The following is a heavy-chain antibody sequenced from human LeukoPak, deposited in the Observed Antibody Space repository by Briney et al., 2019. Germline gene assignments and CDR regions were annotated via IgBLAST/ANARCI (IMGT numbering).Heavy chain of an antibody. J-gene: IGHJ3*02. Sequence: KPGESLKISCKGSGYRFTSYWISWVRQMPGKGLEWMGRIDPSDSYTNYSPSFQGHVTISADKSISTAYLRWSSLKASDTAMYYCARRALPPAYCGGDCFDAFDIWGQGTMVTVSS. CDR2: IDPSDSYT. V-gene: IGHV5-10-1*01. D-gene: IGHD2-21*02. CDR3: ARRALPPAYCGGDCFDAFDI. CDR1: GYRFTSYW.